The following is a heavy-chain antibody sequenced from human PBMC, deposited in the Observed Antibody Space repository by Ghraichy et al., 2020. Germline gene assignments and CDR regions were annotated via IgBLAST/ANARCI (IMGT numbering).Heavy chain of an antibody. CDR2: IYYSGST. Sequence: GSLRLSCTVSGDSISSSSFYWGWIRQPPGKGLEWIGSIYYSGSTYYNPSLKSRVTMSVDTSNNQFSLKLSSVTAADTAVYYCARNSIAARGSVNWFDPWGQGTLVTVSS. CDR1: GDSISSSSFY. V-gene: IGHV4-39*01. J-gene: IGHJ5*02. D-gene: IGHD6-25*01. CDR3: ARNSIAARGSVNWFDP.